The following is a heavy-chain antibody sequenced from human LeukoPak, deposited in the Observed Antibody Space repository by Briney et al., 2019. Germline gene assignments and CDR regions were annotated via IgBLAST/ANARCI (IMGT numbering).Heavy chain of an antibody. CDR3: ARGGLIQRHAFDI. J-gene: IGHJ3*02. V-gene: IGHV3-48*03. D-gene: IGHD1-1*01. CDR2: ISSSGSTI. CDR1: GFTFSSYE. Sequence: GESLRLSCAASGFTFSSYEMNWVRQAPGKWLEWVSYISSSGSTIYYADSVKGRFTISRDNAKNSLYLQMNSLRGEDTALYYCARGGLIQRHAFDIWGQGTMVTVSS.